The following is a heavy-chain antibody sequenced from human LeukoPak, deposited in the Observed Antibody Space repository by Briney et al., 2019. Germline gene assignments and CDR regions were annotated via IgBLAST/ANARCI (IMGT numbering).Heavy chain of an antibody. D-gene: IGHD4-17*01. CDR2: IGGSGTPT. CDR3: GTGAYGDSYDY. V-gene: IGHV3-23*01. CDR1: GSTSSSYA. J-gene: IGHJ4*02. Sequence: GGSLRLSCVVSGSTSSSYAMSWVRQAPGKGLEWVSAIGGSGTPTYYADSVKGRFTISRDNSKNTLYLRMSSLRAEDTAIYYCGTGAYGDSYDYWGQGTLVTVSS.